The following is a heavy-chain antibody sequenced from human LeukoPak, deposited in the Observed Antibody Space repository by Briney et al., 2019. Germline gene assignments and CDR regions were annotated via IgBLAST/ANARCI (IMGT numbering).Heavy chain of an antibody. D-gene: IGHD5-18*01. CDR1: GFTFTNYW. V-gene: IGHV3-74*01. Sequence: GGSLRLSCAASGFTFTNYWMYWVRQAPGQGLVWVSRINIDADSISYADSVKGRFTISRDNAKNTLYLQMNSLRGEDTAVYYCAKTHTAMVPQTYYFDYWGQGTLVTVSS. J-gene: IGHJ4*02. CDR3: AKTHTAMVPQTYYFDY. CDR2: INIDADSI.